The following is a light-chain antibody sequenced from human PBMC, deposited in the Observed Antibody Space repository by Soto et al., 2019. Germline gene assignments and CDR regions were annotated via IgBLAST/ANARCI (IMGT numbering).Light chain of an antibody. CDR2: GAS. J-gene: IGKJ1*01. Sequence: DIQMTQSPSSLSASLGARVTITCRASQNINNYLNWYQQKPGKATKLLIYGASSLQSGVPSRFSGIGSGTDFTLTIISLQPEDFATYYCQQSYSNLWGTCCQGTKVDIK. V-gene: IGKV1-39*01. CDR1: QNINNY. CDR3: QQSYSNLWGT.